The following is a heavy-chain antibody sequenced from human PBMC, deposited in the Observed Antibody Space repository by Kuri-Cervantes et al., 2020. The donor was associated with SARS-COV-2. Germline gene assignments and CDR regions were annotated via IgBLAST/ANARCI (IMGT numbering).Heavy chain of an antibody. Sequence: GESLKISCVPSQFTFSSYNMHWVRQAPGKGLEWVAYIRYDGNEKYYADSVKGRFTISRDNSKSTLFLQMNSLRPEDTAVYYCARGSRGYYYDSSGTFDYWGQGTLVTVSS. J-gene: IGHJ4*02. V-gene: IGHV3-30*02. CDR2: IRYDGNEK. D-gene: IGHD3-22*01. CDR3: ARGSRGYYYDSSGTFDY. CDR1: QFTFSSYN.